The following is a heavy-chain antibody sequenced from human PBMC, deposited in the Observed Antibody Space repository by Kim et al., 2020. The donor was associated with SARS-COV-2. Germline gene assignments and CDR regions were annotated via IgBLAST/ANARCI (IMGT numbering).Heavy chain of an antibody. D-gene: IGHD3-22*01. CDR2: ISAYNGNT. CDR1: GYTFTSYG. Sequence: ASVKVSCKASGYTFTSYGISWVRQAPGQGLEWMGWISAYNGNTNYAQKLQGRVTMTTDTSTSTAYMELRSLRSNDTAVYYCARDNVIAFLYYYDSSGHYYYGMDVWGQGTTVTVSS. CDR3: ARDNVIAFLYYYDSSGHYYYGMDV. V-gene: IGHV1-18*04. J-gene: IGHJ6*02.